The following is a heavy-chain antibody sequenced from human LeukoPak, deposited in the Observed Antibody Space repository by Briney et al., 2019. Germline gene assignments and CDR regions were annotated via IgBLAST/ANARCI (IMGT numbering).Heavy chain of an antibody. CDR1: GFTVSSNY. J-gene: IGHJ4*02. D-gene: IGHD5-18*01. V-gene: IGHV3-66*02. CDR3: ARESSYGYVDY. Sequence: GGSLRLSCAASGFTVSSNYMSWVRQAPGKGLERVSVIYSGGSTYYADSVKGRFTISRDNSKNTLYLQMNSLRAEDTAVYYCARESSYGYVDYWGQGTLVTVSS. CDR2: IYSGGST.